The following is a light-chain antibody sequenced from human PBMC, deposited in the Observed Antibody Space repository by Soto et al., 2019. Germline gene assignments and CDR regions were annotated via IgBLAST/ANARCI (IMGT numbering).Light chain of an antibody. V-gene: IGLV4-69*01. CDR3: QAWATGIHI. CDR2: ANSDGSH. J-gene: IGLJ2*01. Sequence: QPVLTQSPSASASLGASVKLTCTLSSRHNTNAIAWHQQQPKKGPRFLMKANSDGSHFKGDGIPDRFSGSSSGAERYLTISSLQSEDEADYYCQAWATGIHIFGGGTQLTVL. CDR1: SRHNTNA.